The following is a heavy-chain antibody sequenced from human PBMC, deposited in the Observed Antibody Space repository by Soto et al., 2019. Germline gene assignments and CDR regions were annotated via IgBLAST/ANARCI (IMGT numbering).Heavy chain of an antibody. CDR1: GDTFSTYS. CDR3: ARDSHDFWSGYYRPTYGMDV. Sequence: SVKVSCKASGDTFSTYSITWMRQAPGRGLEWVGGIIPRSAKSNYAQKFQGRVTMTRDTSTSTVYMELSSLRSEDTAVYYCARDSHDFWSGYYRPTYGMDVWGQGTTVTVSS. CDR2: IIPRSAKS. J-gene: IGHJ6*02. D-gene: IGHD3-3*01. V-gene: IGHV1-69*05.